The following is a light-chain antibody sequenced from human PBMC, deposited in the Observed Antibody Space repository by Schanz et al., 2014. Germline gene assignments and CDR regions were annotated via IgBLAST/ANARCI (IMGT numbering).Light chain of an antibody. V-gene: IGKV3-15*01. CDR2: GAS. CDR1: ESISDN. J-gene: IGKJ4*01. Sequence: EIVMTQSPATLSVSPGERATLSCRASESISDNLAWYQHKPGQAPRLLIYGASTRATGIPARFSGGGSGTEFTLTISSLQSEDFAVYYCQQYNSWPLTFGGGTKVEIK. CDR3: QQYNSWPLT.